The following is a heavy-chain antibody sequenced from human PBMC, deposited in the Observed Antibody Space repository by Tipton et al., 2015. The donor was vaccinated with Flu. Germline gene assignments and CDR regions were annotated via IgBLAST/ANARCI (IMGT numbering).Heavy chain of an antibody. CDR2: IYYSGST. J-gene: IGHJ4*02. CDR3: ARLSYDILTGYYPHLDY. D-gene: IGHD3-9*01. V-gene: IGHV4-39*01. CDR1: GGSISSSSYY. Sequence: LRLSCTVSGGSISSSSYYWGWIRQPPGKGLEWIGSIYYSGSTYYNPSLKSRVTISVDTSKNQFSLKLSSVTAADTAVYYCARLSYDILTGYYPHLDYWGQGTLVTVSS.